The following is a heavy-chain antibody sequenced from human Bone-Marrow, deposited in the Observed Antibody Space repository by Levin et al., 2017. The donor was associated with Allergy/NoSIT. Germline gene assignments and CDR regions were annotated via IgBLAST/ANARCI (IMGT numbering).Heavy chain of an antibody. CDR1: GFTFSNYA. CDR2: IWYDGSKN. CDR3: ARDLDGSGTPGGY. V-gene: IGHV3-33*01. D-gene: IGHD3-10*01. Sequence: GGSLRLSCAASGFTFSNYAIHWVRQAPGKGLEWVAVIWYDGSKNYYAESVKGRFTISRDNSKNTLYLQMNSLRVEDTAVYYCARDLDGSGTPGGYWGQGTLVTVSS. J-gene: IGHJ4*02.